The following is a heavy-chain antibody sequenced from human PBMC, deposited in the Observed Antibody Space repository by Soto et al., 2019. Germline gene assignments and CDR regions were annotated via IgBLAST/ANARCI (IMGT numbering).Heavy chain of an antibody. Sequence: PSETLSLTCAVYGGSFSGYYWSWIRQPPGKGLEWIGEINHSGSTNYNPSLKSRVTISVDTSKNQFSLKLSSVTAADTAVYYRARVRFAFPYSSSWYYYYYGMDVWGQGTTVTVPS. CDR1: GGSFSGYY. V-gene: IGHV4-34*01. D-gene: IGHD6-13*01. CDR3: ARVRFAFPYSSSWYYYYYGMDV. J-gene: IGHJ6*02. CDR2: INHSGST.